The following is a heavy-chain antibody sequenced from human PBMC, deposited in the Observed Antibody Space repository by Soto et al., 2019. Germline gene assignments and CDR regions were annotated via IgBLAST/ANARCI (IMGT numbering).Heavy chain of an antibody. J-gene: IGHJ6*03. CDR1: GGSFSGYY. Sequence: SETLSLTCAVYGGSFSGYYWSWIRQPPGKGLEWIGEINHSGSTNYNPSLKSRVTISVDTSKNQFSLKLSSVTAADTAVYYCARWSCSSTSCYASHYYYYMDVWGKGTTVTVSS. CDR2: INHSGST. V-gene: IGHV4-34*01. CDR3: ARWSCSSTSCYASHYYYYMDV. D-gene: IGHD2-2*01.